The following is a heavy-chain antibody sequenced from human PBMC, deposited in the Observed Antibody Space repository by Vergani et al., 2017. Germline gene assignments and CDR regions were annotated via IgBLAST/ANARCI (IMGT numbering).Heavy chain of an antibody. V-gene: IGHV1-46*01. J-gene: IGHJ3*02. Sequence: QVQLVQSGAEVKKPGASVKVSCKASGYPFTSYYMHWVRPAPGQGLEWMGIINPSGGSTSYAQKFQGRVTMTRDTSTSTVYMELSSLRSEDTAVYYCAREPGSSYAFDIWGQGTMVTVSS. CDR1: GYPFTSYY. CDR2: INPSGGST. D-gene: IGHD6-6*01. CDR3: AREPGSSYAFDI.